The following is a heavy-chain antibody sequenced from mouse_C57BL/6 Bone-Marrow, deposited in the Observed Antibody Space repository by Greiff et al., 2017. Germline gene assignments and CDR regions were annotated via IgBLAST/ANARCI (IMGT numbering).Heavy chain of an antibody. J-gene: IGHJ3*01. V-gene: IGHV5-6*01. CDR2: ISSGGSYT. Sequence: EVQLKESGGDLVKPGGSLKLSCAASGFTFSSYGMSWVRQTPDKRLEWVATISSGGSYTYYPDSVKGRFTISRDNAKNTLYLQMSSLKSEDTAMYYCARPKGFAYWGQGTLVTVAA. CDR1: GFTFSSYG. CDR3: ARPKGFAY.